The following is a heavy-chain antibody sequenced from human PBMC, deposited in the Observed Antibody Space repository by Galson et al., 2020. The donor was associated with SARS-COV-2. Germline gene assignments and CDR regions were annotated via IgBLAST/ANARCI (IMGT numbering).Heavy chain of an antibody. Sequence: GGSLRLSCAGSGFRFDEYAMHWVRQAPGKGLEWVSLINWNSDSVDYADSVKGRFTISRDNAKNSLYLQMNSLRPEDTALYYCTRPILRGGFHMMGWGAFDLWGQGTVVTVSS. CDR3: TRPILRGGFHMMGWGAFDL. CDR2: INWNSDSV. J-gene: IGHJ3*01. V-gene: IGHV3-9*01. CDR1: GFRFDEYA. D-gene: IGHD5-12*01.